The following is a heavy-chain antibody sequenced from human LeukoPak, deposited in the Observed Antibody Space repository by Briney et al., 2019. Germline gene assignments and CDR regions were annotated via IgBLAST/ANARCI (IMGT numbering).Heavy chain of an antibody. D-gene: IGHD3-10*01. Sequence: SETLSLTCTVSGGSISNFYLSWIRQAAGKGLEWIGRIYPRGSDYNPSLKSRVTMSLDTSKKQFSLNLRSVTAADTAVYCCARDSGTTGEVKFDPWGQGTLVTVSS. CDR2: IYPRGS. J-gene: IGHJ5*02. V-gene: IGHV4-4*07. CDR1: GGSISNFY. CDR3: ARDSGTTGEVKFDP.